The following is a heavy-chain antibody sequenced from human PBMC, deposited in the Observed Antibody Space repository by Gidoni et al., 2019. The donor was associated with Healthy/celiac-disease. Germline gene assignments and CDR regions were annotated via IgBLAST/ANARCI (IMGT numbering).Heavy chain of an antibody. CDR3: ARGEDSSSWWPYYYYGMDV. D-gene: IGHD6-13*01. J-gene: IGHJ6*02. CDR1: GFTVSSNY. Sequence: EVQLVESGGGLVQPGGSLRLSCAASGFTVSSNYLSWVRQAQGKGLEWVSVIYSGGSTYYADSVKGRFTISRHNSKNTLYLQMNSLRAEDTAVYYCARGEDSSSWWPYYYYGMDVWGQGTTVTVSS. CDR2: IYSGGST. V-gene: IGHV3-53*04.